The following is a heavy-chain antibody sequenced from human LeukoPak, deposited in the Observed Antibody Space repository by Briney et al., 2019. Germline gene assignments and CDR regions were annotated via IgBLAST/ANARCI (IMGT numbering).Heavy chain of an antibody. CDR1: GFNFSSYW. CDR3: ARPTAVTLVEAFNI. CDR2: IKQDGTEK. V-gene: IGHV3-7*04. J-gene: IGHJ3*02. D-gene: IGHD4-17*01. Sequence: PGGSLRLSCAAAGFNFSSYWMTWVRQAPGKGLEWVANIKQDGTEKYYVDSVKGRFTISRDNAKNSLYLQMNSLRDVDTAVYFCARPTAVTLVEAFNISGLGTMVTVSS.